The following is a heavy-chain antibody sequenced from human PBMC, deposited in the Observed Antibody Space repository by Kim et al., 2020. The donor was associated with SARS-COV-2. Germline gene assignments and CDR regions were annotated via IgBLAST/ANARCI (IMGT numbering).Heavy chain of an antibody. D-gene: IGHD2-2*01. Sequence: SETLSLTCTVSGGSITNHYWSWSRQSPGKGLEWIGAILYGGDTNYNPSLKSRLTISLDTSKNEFSLKVSSVTAADTAVYYCARGRVPGVWGQGTTVIVS. CDR2: ILYGGDT. V-gene: IGHV4-59*11. CDR3: ARGRVPGV. CDR1: GGSITNHY. J-gene: IGHJ6*02.